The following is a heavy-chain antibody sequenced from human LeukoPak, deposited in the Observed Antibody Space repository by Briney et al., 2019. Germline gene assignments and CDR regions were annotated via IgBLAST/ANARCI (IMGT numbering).Heavy chain of an antibody. J-gene: IGHJ3*02. CDR3: AREILRFDI. V-gene: IGHV7-4-1*02. CDR1: GYTFTNYA. CDR2: IHPSTGNP. Sequence: ASVKVSCKASGYTFTNYAMNWVRQAPGQGLELMGWIHPSTGNPTYAQGFTGRFVFSLDSSVSTAYLQISNLMPEDTAKYYCAREILRFDIWGQGTMVIVSS.